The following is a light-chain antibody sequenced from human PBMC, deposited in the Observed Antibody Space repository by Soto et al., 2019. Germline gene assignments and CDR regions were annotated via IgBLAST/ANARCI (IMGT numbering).Light chain of an antibody. CDR1: SSNIGSNT. Sequence: QSALTQPPSASGTPGQRVTISCSGSSSNIGSNTVNWYQQLPGTAPKLLIYSNNQRPSGVPDRFSGSKSGTSASLAISGFQSEDEADYYCAAWDDSLNGDVFGTGTKVTVL. CDR3: AAWDDSLNGDV. CDR2: SNN. V-gene: IGLV1-44*01. J-gene: IGLJ1*01.